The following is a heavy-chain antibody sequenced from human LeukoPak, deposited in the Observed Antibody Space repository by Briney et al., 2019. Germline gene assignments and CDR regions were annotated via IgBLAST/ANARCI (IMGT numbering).Heavy chain of an antibody. D-gene: IGHD5-24*01. J-gene: IGHJ4*02. CDR1: GYSFTSYW. Sequence: GESLKISCKGSGYSFTSYWIGWVRQMPGKGLEWMGIIYPGDSDTRYSPSFQGQVTISADKSISTAYLQWSSLKTSDTAMYYCARLGAGRWLQLGIDYWGQGTLVTVSS. CDR3: ARLGAGRWLQLGIDY. V-gene: IGHV5-51*01. CDR2: IYPGDSDT.